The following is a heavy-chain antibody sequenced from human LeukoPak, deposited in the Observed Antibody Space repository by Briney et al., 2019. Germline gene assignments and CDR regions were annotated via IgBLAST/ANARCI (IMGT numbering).Heavy chain of an antibody. J-gene: IGHJ4*02. V-gene: IGHV3-23*01. D-gene: IGHD1-26*01. Sequence: GGSLRLSCAASGLTFSSYAMSWFRQAPGKGLEWVSAISGSGGSTYYADSVKGRFTISRDNSKNTLYPQMNSLRAEDTAVYYCAKDESGSKTEGDYWGQGTLVTVSS. CDR2: ISGSGGST. CDR1: GLTFSSYA. CDR3: AKDESGSKTEGDY.